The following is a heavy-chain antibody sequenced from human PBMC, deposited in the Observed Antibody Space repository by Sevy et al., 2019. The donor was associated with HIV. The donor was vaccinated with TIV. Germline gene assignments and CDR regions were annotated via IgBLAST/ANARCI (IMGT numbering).Heavy chain of an antibody. CDR1: GGSISSGGYY. CDR3: AREVPAANRGDYYYDGMDV. Sequence: SETLSRTCTVSGGSISSGGYYWSWIRQHPGKGLEWIGYIYYSGSTYYNPSLKSRVTISVDTSKNQFSLKLSSVTAADTTVYYCAREVPAANRGDYYYDGMDVWGRGTTVTVSS. V-gene: IGHV4-31*03. D-gene: IGHD2-2*01. J-gene: IGHJ6*02. CDR2: IYYSGST.